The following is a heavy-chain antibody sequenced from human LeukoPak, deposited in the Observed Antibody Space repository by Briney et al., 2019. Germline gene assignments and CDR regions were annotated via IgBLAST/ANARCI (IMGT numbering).Heavy chain of an antibody. V-gene: IGHV3-43*01. CDR3: AIADAFADNRLDY. J-gene: IGHJ4*02. D-gene: IGHD1-1*01. CDR1: GFTFDDHA. CDR2: ISWNAGGK. Sequence: GGSLRLSCSASGFTFDDHAMHWVRQAPGKGLEWVSLISWNAGGKYYADSVKGRFTISRDNSKNSLYLQMNSLRTEDTALYYCAIADAFADNRLDYWGLGTLVTV.